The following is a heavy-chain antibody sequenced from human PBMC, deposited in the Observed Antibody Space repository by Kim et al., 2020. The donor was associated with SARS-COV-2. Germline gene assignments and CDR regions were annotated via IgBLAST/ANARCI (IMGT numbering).Heavy chain of an antibody. D-gene: IGHD6-19*01. CDR3: ARVLTSGWSYFDY. J-gene: IGHJ4*02. Sequence: ASSGTGRFTISRDTGRASLYLQMNSLRAEDTAVYYWARVLTSGWSYFDYWGQGTLVTVSS. V-gene: IGHV3-21*04.